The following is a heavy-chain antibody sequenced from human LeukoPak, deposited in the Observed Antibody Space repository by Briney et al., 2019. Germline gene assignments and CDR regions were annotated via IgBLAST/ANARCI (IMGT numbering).Heavy chain of an antibody. V-gene: IGHV4-59*01. D-gene: IGHD7-27*01. J-gene: IGHJ6*02. Sequence: SETLSLTWTGSGGSISRDYWSWIRQPPGKGLEWVGYIRYSGDTNYNPPLKSRVTISVDPSKKQSSLKVSSVTAADPAVYYCAKSLLGFYYYYGLDVWGQGPTVTVSS. CDR2: IRYSGDT. CDR3: AKSLLGFYYYYGLDV. CDR1: GGSISRDY.